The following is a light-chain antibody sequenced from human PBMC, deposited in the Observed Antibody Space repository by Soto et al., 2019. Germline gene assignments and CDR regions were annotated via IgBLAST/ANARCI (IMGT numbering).Light chain of an antibody. Sequence: EIVLTQSPGTLSLYPGERATLSCRASQSLSNNIYLAWYQQKPGQAPRLLIYGASTRASGIPDRFSGSGSGTDFTLTISRLEPEDSAVYYCQQYGSSPTWTFGQGTKVDI. J-gene: IGKJ1*01. CDR2: GAS. V-gene: IGKV3-20*01. CDR3: QQYGSSPTWT. CDR1: QSLSNNIY.